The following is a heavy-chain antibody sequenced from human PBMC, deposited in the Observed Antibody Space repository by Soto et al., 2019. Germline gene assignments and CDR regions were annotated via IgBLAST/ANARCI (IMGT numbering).Heavy chain of an antibody. CDR3: ARDLRGGGDSAAFDI. V-gene: IGHV3-21*01. CDR1: GFTFSSYS. J-gene: IGHJ3*02. CDR2: ISSSSSYI. Sequence: GGSLRLSCTASGFTFSSYSMNWVRQAPGKGLEWVSSISSSSSYIYYADSVKGRFTISRDNAKNSLYLQMNSLRAEDTAVYYCARDLRGGGDSAAFDIWGQGTMVTVSS. D-gene: IGHD2-21*01.